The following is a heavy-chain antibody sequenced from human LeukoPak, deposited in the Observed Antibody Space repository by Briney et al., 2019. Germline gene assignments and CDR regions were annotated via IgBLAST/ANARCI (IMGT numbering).Heavy chain of an antibody. CDR3: ARDLVVVAATPFDY. V-gene: IGHV3-48*03. J-gene: IGHJ4*02. D-gene: IGHD2-15*01. Sequence: GGSLRLSCAASGFTFSSYEMNWVRQAPGKGLEWVSYISSSGSTIYYADSVKGRFTISRDNAKNSLYLQVNSLRAEDTAVYYCARDLVVVAATPFDYWGQGTLVTVSS. CDR1: GFTFSSYE. CDR2: ISSSGSTI.